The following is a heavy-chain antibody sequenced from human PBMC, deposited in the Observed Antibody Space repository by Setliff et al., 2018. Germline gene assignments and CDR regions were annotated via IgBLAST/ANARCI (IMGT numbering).Heavy chain of an antibody. V-gene: IGHV4-4*08. Sequence: TLSLTCTVSGGSISSSYWSWIRQPPGQGLEWIGYIHSSGRSNYNPSLKSRVTRSIDTSKNQSTRKLSSVTAADTAVDSCASARYCSGGRCYWTWFDSWGQGTLVTVSS. CDR3: ASARYCSGGRCYWTWFDS. CDR1: GGSISSSY. D-gene: IGHD2-15*01. J-gene: IGHJ5*01. CDR2: IHSSGRS.